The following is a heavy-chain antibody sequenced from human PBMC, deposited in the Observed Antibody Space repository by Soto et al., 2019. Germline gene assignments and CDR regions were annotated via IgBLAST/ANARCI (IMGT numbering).Heavy chain of an antibody. CDR2: IKSETDGGTI. CDR1: GFSLSSVW. V-gene: IGHV3-15*07. Sequence: GRSRRLSCGGCGFSLSSVWMNWVRKAPGKGLEWVGRIKSETDGGTIDYAAPVKGRFTISRDDSNNTLYLQMNSLKTEDTATYYCTPLALKYNSDWYPLSDWGQGTRVTVSS. CDR3: TPLALKYNSDWYPLSD. J-gene: IGHJ4*02. D-gene: IGHD6-19*01.